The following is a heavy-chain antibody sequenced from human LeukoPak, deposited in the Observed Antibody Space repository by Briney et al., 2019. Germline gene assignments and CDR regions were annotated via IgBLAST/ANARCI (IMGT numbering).Heavy chain of an antibody. CDR1: GYTFTTYD. CDR2: MNPTSGNT. D-gene: IGHD3-10*01. CDR3: AISRGY. V-gene: IGHV1-8*01. Sequence: GASVKVSCKASGYTFTTYDISWVRQAAGQGLEWVGWMNPTSGNTGFTQKSQGRVTLTRSTSISTAYMELSSLRSEDTAIYYCAISRGYWGQGTLVTVSS. J-gene: IGHJ4*02.